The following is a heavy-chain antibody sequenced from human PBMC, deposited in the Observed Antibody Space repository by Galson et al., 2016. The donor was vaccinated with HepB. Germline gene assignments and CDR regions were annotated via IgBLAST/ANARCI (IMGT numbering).Heavy chain of an antibody. CDR2: FYGTGSP. Sequence: SETLSLTCTVSGDSISGHYWSWIRQPPGKGLEWIGYFYGTGSPSFNPSLKSRVTTSVDMSKNQISLKLSSVTAADTAVYYCAKRSTMIYGLDVWGQGTTVTVSS. CDR3: AKRSTMIYGLDV. J-gene: IGHJ6*02. V-gene: IGHV4-59*11. CDR1: GDSISGHY. D-gene: IGHD3-22*01.